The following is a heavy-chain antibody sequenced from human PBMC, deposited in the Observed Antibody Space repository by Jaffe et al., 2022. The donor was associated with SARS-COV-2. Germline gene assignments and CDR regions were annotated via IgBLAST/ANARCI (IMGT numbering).Heavy chain of an antibody. CDR2: VSSSATTI. CDR1: GFIFRDYY. D-gene: IGHD4-17*01. V-gene: IGHV3-11*01. Sequence: QVQLEESGGGLVKPGGSLRLSCAASGFIFRDYYMSWIRQAPGKGLEWVSYVSSSATTIYYADSVKGRFTISRDNAKNSLYLQMNSLRAEDTAVYYCASAPTVTVFPPVWGQGTLVTVSS. J-gene: IGHJ4*02. CDR3: ASAPTVTVFPPV.